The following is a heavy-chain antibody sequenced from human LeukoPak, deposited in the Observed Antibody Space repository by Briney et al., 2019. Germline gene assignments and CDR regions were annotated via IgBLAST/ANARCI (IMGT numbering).Heavy chain of an antibody. D-gene: IGHD1-26*01. CDR2: ISGSGGST. CDR3: AKSGSIVGALDAFDI. V-gene: IGHV3-23*01. Sequence: PGGSLRLSCAASGFTFSSYAMSWVRQAPGKGLEWVSAISGSGGSTYYADSVKGRFTISRDNSKNTLYLQMNSLRAEDTAVYYFAKSGSIVGALDAFDIWGQGTMVTVSS. CDR1: GFTFSSYA. J-gene: IGHJ3*02.